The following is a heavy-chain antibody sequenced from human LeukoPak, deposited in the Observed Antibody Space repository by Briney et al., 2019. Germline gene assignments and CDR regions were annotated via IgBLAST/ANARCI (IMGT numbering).Heavy chain of an antibody. CDR3: AILAGSAAAT. Sequence: GGSLRLSCAASGFTFSTSAMHWVRQAPGKGLEWVSTISGSGDNTYYPDSVKGRFTISRDNSKNTLYLQMNSLSAEDTSIYYFAILAGSAAATWGQGTLVTVSS. V-gene: IGHV3-23*01. CDR2: ISGSGDNT. D-gene: IGHD6-13*01. CDR1: GFTFSTSA. J-gene: IGHJ4*02.